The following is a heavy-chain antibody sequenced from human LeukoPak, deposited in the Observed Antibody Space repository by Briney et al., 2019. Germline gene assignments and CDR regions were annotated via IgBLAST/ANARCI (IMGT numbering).Heavy chain of an antibody. Sequence: GGSLRLSCAASGFTFSSYGMHWVRRAPGKGLEWVAVIWYEGSNKYYADAVKGRFTISRGNSKNTLYLQMNSLRAEDTAVYYCAAAYDFWSGYSSTADAFDIWGQGTMVTVSS. J-gene: IGHJ3*02. CDR3: AAAYDFWSGYSSTADAFDI. D-gene: IGHD3-3*01. V-gene: IGHV3-33*01. CDR2: IWYEGSNK. CDR1: GFTFSSYG.